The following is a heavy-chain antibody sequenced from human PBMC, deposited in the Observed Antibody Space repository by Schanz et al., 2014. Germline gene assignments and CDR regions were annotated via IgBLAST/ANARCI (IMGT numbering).Heavy chain of an antibody. CDR3: ARLDPYCRSGTCSRAFDF. J-gene: IGHJ4*02. D-gene: IGHD2-15*01. CDR2: LSANGDST. Sequence: EVQLVESGGDLVQPGGSLRLSCSASGFTFSTFAMHWVRQAPGKGLEWVSGLSANGDSTFYSSSVKGRFTISRDISKNTLYLQMGSLRAEDVAVYYCARLDPYCRSGTCSRAFDFWGQGTLVTVSS. CDR1: GFTFSTFA. V-gene: IGHV3-64*01.